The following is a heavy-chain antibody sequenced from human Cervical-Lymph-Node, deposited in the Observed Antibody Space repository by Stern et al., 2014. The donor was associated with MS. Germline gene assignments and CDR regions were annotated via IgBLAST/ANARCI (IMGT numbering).Heavy chain of an antibody. V-gene: IGHV3-21*01. CDR1: GFTFSTYN. D-gene: IGHD5-12*01. Sequence: EVQLVESGGGLVKSGESLRLSCAASGFTFSTYNMNWVRQAPGRGLEWVSSIGASGSYIYYADSVKGRFTISRDNAKYSLYLQMDSLRAEDSAVYYCARSGYAHIYFDYWGQGTQVTASS. CDR2: IGASGSYI. J-gene: IGHJ4*02. CDR3: ARSGYAHIYFDY.